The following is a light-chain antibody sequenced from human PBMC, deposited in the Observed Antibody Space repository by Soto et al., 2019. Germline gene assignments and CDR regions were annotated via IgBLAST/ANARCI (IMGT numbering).Light chain of an antibody. CDR3: QSYDNTLKGCV. CDR2: GNT. Sequence: QSELTQPPSVSGAPGQRVIISCTGGSSNIGADYEVHWYQQLPGTAPKLLIYGNTNRPSGVPDRFSGSKSGSSASLAITGLQAEDEAEYYCQSYDNTLKGCVFGTGTKGTVL. V-gene: IGLV1-40*01. J-gene: IGLJ1*01. CDR1: SSNIGADYE.